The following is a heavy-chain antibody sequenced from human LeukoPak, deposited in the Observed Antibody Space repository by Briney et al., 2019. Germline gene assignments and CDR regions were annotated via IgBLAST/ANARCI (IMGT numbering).Heavy chain of an antibody. CDR1: GYSFTSYW. CDR3: ARPGYCSGGSCYYPAPLDY. V-gene: IGHV5-51*01. D-gene: IGHD2-15*01. CDR2: IYPGDSDT. J-gene: IGHJ4*02. Sequence: GESLKISCKGSGYSFTSYWSGWVRQMPGKGLEWMGIIYPGDSDTRYSPSFQGQVTISADKSISTAYLQWSSLKASDTAMYYCARPGYCSGGSCYYPAPLDYWGQGTLVTVSS.